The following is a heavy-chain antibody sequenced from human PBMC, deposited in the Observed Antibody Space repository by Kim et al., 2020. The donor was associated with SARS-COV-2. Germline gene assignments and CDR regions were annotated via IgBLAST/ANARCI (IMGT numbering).Heavy chain of an antibody. CDR2: ITYNGTNK. Sequence: GGSLRLSCAASGFTFRNYSINWVRQAPGKGLEWVSFITYNGTNKNYADSVRGRFTISRDNSKNTLYLHMNSLRAEDTGVYYCARDVAQCVGGSYWDG. CDR3: ARDVAQCVGGSYWDG. CDR1: GFTFRNYS. J-gene: IGHJ6*01. D-gene: IGHD1-26*01. V-gene: IGHV3-30-3*01.